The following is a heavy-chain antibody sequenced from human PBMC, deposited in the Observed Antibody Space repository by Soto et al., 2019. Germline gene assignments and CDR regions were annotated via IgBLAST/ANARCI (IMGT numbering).Heavy chain of an antibody. D-gene: IGHD1-1*01. CDR2: IIPILGIA. Sequence: VKVSCKASGGTVSSYTISWVRQAPGQGLEWMGRIIPILGIANYAQKFQGRVTITADKSTSTAYMELSSLRSEDTAVYYCARMVTGTTGTTGLDYWGQGTLVTVSS. CDR3: ARMVTGTTGTTGLDY. V-gene: IGHV1-69*02. CDR1: GGTVSSYT. J-gene: IGHJ4*02.